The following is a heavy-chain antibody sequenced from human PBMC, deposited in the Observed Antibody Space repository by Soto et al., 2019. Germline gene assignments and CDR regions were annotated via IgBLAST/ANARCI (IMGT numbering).Heavy chain of an antibody. CDR1: GFTFSSYA. J-gene: IGHJ4*02. Sequence: PGGSLRLSCAASGFTFSSYAMNWARQPPGKGLGWVSTISGSGGGAYYADSVKGRFTISRDNSKNTLYLQMNSLRAEDTTIYYCAKEGASSWYFFDYWGQGTLVTVPQ. V-gene: IGHV3-23*01. CDR2: ISGSGGGA. D-gene: IGHD6-13*01. CDR3: AKEGASSWYFFDY.